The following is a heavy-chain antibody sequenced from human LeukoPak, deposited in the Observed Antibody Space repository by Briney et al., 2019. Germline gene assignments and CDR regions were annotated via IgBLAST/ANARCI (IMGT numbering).Heavy chain of an antibody. CDR2: LSNIGST. CDR3: ARQNPLIGHFYFYGMDV. CDR1: GGSISGYY. J-gene: IGHJ6*02. V-gene: IGHV4-59*08. Sequence: ETLPLTCTVSGGSISGYYWSWIRQPPGKGLEWLGYLSNIGSTNYNPSLRSRFTTSVDTSTNQFSLKVTSVIAADTAVYYCARQNPLIGHFYFYGMDVWGLGTTVTVSS.